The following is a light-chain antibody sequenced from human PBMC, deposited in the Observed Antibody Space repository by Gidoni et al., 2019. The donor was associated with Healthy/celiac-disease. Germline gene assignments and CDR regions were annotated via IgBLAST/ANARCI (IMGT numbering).Light chain of an antibody. J-gene: IGKJ1*01. CDR3: QQYYSTPWT. V-gene: IGKV4-1*01. CDR1: QSVLYSSNNKNY. Sequence: DIVMTQSPHSLAVSLGERATINCKSSQSVLYSSNNKNYLAWYQQKPGQPPKLLIYWASTRESGVPERFSGSGSGTDFTLTISSLQAEDVAVYYCQQYYSTPWTFGQGTKVEIK. CDR2: WAS.